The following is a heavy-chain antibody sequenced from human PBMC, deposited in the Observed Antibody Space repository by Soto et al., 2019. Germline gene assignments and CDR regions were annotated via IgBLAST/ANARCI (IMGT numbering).Heavy chain of an antibody. J-gene: IGHJ4*02. Sequence: QVQLVESGGGVVQPGRSLRLSCAASGFTFSSYGMHWVRQAPGKGLEWVAVVSYDGSNKNYADSVKGRFTISRDNSKNTLYLQMNSLRAEDAAVYYCAKYTSSWSAFDYWGRGTLVTVSS. CDR2: VSYDGSNK. D-gene: IGHD6-13*01. V-gene: IGHV3-30*18. CDR1: GFTFSSYG. CDR3: AKYTSSWSAFDY.